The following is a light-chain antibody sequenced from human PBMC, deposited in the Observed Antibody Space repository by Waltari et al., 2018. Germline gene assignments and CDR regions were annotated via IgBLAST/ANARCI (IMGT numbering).Light chain of an antibody. CDR3: TSYTSSNTWV. J-gene: IGLJ3*02. V-gene: IGLV2-14*03. Sequence: SALTQPASVSESPGQSITISCTGTSSDIGAYNYVFWYQQHPGKAPKLMISDVTNRPSGVSNRFSGSKAGNTASLTISGLQAEDEADYYCTSYTSSNTWVFGGGTKLTVL. CDR2: DVT. CDR1: SSDIGAYNY.